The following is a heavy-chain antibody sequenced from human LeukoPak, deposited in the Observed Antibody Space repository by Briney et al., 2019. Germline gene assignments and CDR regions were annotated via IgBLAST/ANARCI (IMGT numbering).Heavy chain of an antibody. D-gene: IGHD1-1*01. CDR3: ARDRYNWNDLDAFDI. CDR2: IIPIFGTA. Sequence: SVKVSCKASGGTFSSYAISWVRQAPGQGLEWMGGIIPIFGTANYAQKFQGRVTITADESTSTAYMELSSLRSEDTAVDYCARDRYNWNDLDAFDIWGQGTMVTVSS. J-gene: IGHJ3*02. V-gene: IGHV1-69*13. CDR1: GGTFSSYA.